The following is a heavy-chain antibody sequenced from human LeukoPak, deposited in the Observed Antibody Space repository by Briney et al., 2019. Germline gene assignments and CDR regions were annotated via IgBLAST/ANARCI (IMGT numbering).Heavy chain of an antibody. J-gene: IGHJ5*02. CDR1: GGSMNNYY. CDR2: ISYSGST. CDR3: ARYDYGDCWFDP. D-gene: IGHD4-17*01. V-gene: IGHV4-59*01. Sequence: SETLSLTCTVSGGSMNNYYWSWIRQPPGKGLEWIGYISYSGSTNYNPSLRSRVTISVNTSKNQFSLKLSSVTAADTALYYCARYDYGDCWFDPWGQGTLVTVSS.